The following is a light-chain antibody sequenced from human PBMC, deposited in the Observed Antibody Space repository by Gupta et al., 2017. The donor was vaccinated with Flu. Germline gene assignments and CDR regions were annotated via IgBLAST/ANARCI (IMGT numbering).Light chain of an antibody. CDR1: SSNIGGHY. J-gene: IGLJ3*02. CDR2: EDD. Sequence: GQRVTISCSGSSSNIGGHYVSWYQQVPGTAPKLLIYEDDKRPSGIPDRFSASKSGTTATLDITGPQTGDEADYFCGTWDRSLSAGGFGGGTKLTVL. V-gene: IGLV1-51*02. CDR3: GTWDRSLSAGG.